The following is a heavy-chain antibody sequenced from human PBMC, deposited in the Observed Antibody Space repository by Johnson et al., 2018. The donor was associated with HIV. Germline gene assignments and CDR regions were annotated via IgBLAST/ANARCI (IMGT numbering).Heavy chain of an antibody. D-gene: IGHD1-26*01. J-gene: IGHJ3*02. CDR2: ISWDGGST. V-gene: IGHV3-43D*04. CDR3: ARTISSYQGAFDI. Sequence: VQLVESGGGLVQPGGSLRLSCAASGFIFDDYAMHWVRQAPGKGLEWVSLISWDGGSTYYADSVQGRFTISRDNSKNTLYLQMNSLRAEDTAVYYCARTISSYQGAFDIWGQGTMVTVSS. CDR1: GFIFDDYA.